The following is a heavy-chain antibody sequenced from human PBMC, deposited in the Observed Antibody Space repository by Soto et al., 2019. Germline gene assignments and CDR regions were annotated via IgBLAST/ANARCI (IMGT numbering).Heavy chain of an antibody. CDR3: ATSYDSGFDP. V-gene: IGHV1-18*04. Sequence: ASVKVSCKASGYSFTTYDINWLRQAPGQGLEWMGRISPYNGNTNYAQNFQDRVTMTADTSSSTAYMELRGLRSDDTAIYYCATSYDSGFDPWGQGTLVTVSS. D-gene: IGHD3-3*01. CDR2: ISPYNGNT. CDR1: GYSFTTYD. J-gene: IGHJ5*02.